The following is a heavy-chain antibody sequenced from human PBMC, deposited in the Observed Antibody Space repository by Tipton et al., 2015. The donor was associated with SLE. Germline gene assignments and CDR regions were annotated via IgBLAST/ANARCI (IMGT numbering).Heavy chain of an antibody. Sequence: SLRLSCAASGFTFSDYEMNWVRQAPGKGLEWVSYISSSGSTIYYADSVKGRFTISRDNAKNSLYLQMNSLRAEDTAAYYCARGRYCSGGSCQYYFDYWGQGTLVTVSS. D-gene: IGHD2-15*01. J-gene: IGHJ4*02. V-gene: IGHV3-48*03. CDR3: ARGRYCSGGSCQYYFDY. CDR1: GFTFSDYE. CDR2: ISSSGSTI.